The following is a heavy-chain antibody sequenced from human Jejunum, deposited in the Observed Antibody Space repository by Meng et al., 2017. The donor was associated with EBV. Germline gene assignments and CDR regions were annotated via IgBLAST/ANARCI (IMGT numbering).Heavy chain of an antibody. CDR1: SFSVCSDY. D-gene: IGHD4/OR15-4a*01. V-gene: IGHV3-53*01. CDR2: SSSGGSI. J-gene: IGHJ4*02. CDR3: TSQREVDYHLDY. Sequence: VLVGEVEGTWTQPGASMSRCCSASSFSVCSDYMGWVPQAPGKELEWVSVSSSGGSIFYANSLESRFTISRNNSTNTLKLQMNSRGAEDTAVYYCTSQREVDYHLDYWGQGSLVTVSS.